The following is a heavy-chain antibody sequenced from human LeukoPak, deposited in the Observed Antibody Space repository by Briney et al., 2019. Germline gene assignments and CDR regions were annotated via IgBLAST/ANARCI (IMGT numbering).Heavy chain of an antibody. J-gene: IGHJ6*02. Sequence: ASVKVSCKASGYTFTGYYMHWVRQAPGQGLEWMGWINPNSGGTNYAQKFQGRVAMTRDTPISTAYMELSRLRSDDTAVYYCVRDQVWAVRGGNYYYYGMDVWGQGTTVTVSS. CDR3: VRDQVWAVRGGNYYYYGMDV. CDR2: INPNSGGT. CDR1: GYTFTGYY. V-gene: IGHV1-2*02. D-gene: IGHD3-10*01.